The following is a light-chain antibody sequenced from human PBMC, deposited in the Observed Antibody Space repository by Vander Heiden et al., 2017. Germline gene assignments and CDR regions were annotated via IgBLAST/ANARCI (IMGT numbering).Light chain of an antibody. J-gene: IGKJ2*02. CDR1: QSLLHSNGYNY. CDR2: LGS. V-gene: IGKV2-28*01. CDR3: MQALQTPWT. Sequence: DIGMTQSPPSLPVTPGEPASISCRSSQSLLHSNGYNYLDWYLQKPGQSPRLLIYLGSNRASGVPDRFSGSGSGTDFTLKISRVEAEDVGVYYCMQALQTPWTFGQGTKLEIK.